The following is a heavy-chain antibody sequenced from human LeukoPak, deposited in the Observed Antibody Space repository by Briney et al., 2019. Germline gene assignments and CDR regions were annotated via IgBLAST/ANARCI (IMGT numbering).Heavy chain of an antibody. Sequence: RASVKVSCKASGYTFTSYDINWVRQATGQGLEWLGWMNPSSGNTGYAQKFQGRVTMTRDTSISTAYMKLSSLRSEDTAVYYCARAVAAAGTAYYYYGMDVWGQGTTVTVSS. CDR2: MNPSSGNT. D-gene: IGHD6-13*01. CDR1: GYTFTSYD. J-gene: IGHJ6*02. V-gene: IGHV1-8*01. CDR3: ARAVAAAGTAYYYYGMDV.